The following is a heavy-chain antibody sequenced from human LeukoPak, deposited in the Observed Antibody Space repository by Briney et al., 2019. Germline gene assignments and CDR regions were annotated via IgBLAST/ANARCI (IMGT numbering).Heavy chain of an antibody. V-gene: IGHV3-23*01. CDR2: ISGSGGST. D-gene: IGHD2-2*01. Sequence: PGGSLRLSCAASGFTFSSYAMSWVRQAPGKGLEWVSAISGSGGSTYYAGSVKGRFTISRDNSKNTLYLQMNSLRAEDTAVYYCAKDRDCSSTSCYGGNYWGQGTLVTVSS. CDR1: GFTFSSYA. J-gene: IGHJ4*02. CDR3: AKDRDCSSTSCYGGNY.